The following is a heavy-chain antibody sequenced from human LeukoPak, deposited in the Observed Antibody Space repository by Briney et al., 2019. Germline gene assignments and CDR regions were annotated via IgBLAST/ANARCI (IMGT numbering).Heavy chain of an antibody. CDR2: INPNNGGT. V-gene: IGHV1-2*04. CDR3: ARDHCSSGGCYEDYYYGVDV. Sequence: RASVKVSCKASGYTFTGYYIQWVRQAPGQGLEWMGWINPNNGGTNYAQKFQGSVTMTRVTSINTAYMEVSRLRSDDTAVYYCARDHCSSGGCYEDYYYGVDVWGQGTTVTVSS. CDR1: GYTFTGYY. J-gene: IGHJ6*02. D-gene: IGHD2-15*01.